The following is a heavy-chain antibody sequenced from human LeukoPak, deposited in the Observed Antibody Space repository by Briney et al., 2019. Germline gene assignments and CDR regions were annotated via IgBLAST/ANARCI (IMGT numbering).Heavy chain of an antibody. CDR3: ARDESTSILWW. CDR1: GYTFINYY. Sequence: ASVKVSCKASGYTFINYYMHWVRQAPGQGLEWMGIINPSGGNTSYAQKFQGRVTITRDTSTSTVYMELSSLRSEDTAVYYCARDESTSILWWWGQGTLVTVSS. V-gene: IGHV1-46*01. CDR2: INPSGGNT. D-gene: IGHD2-21*01. J-gene: IGHJ1*01.